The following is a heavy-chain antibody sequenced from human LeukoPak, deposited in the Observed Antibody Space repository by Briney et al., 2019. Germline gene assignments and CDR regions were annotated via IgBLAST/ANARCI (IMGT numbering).Heavy chain of an antibody. Sequence: PGGSLRLSCAASGFTFSSYSMNWVRQAPGKGLERVSFISTSSIYIYYADSVKGRFTISRDNAKNSLYLQMNSLRAEDTAVYYCVRVDSSGYGLHWGLDYWGQGTLVTVSS. CDR1: GFTFSSYS. D-gene: IGHD3-22*01. J-gene: IGHJ4*02. CDR3: VRVDSSGYGLHWGLDY. CDR2: ISTSSIYI. V-gene: IGHV3-21*01.